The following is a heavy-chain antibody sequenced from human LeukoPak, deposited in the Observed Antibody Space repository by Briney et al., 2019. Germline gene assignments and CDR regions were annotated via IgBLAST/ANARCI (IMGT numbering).Heavy chain of an antibody. D-gene: IGHD6-13*01. CDR2: TGNIANSYST. V-gene: IGHV3-72*01. CDR3: AGRGAGTYGAFDI. Sequence: PGGSLRLSCAASGFTFSAHYMDWVRQAPGKGLEWVGRTGNIANSYSTEYAASVNGRFTISRDDSKSSLYLQMNSLKTEDTAVYFCAGRGAGTYGAFDIWGQGTMVTVSS. J-gene: IGHJ3*02. CDR1: GFTFSAHY.